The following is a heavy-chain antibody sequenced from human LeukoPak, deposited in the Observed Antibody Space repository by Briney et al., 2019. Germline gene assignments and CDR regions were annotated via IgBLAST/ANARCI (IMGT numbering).Heavy chain of an antibody. V-gene: IGHV3-7*01. J-gene: IGHJ4*02. CDR2: IKEDGSEK. CDR3: AKERSLEIAVAGTIFDY. Sequence: GGSLRLSCAASGFTFSSHWMSWVRQAPGKGLEWVANIKEDGSEKYYVDSVKGRFTISRDNSKNMIYLEMSSLKAEDTAVYYCAKERSLEIAVAGTIFDYWGQGTLVTVSS. D-gene: IGHD6-19*01. CDR1: GFTFSSHW.